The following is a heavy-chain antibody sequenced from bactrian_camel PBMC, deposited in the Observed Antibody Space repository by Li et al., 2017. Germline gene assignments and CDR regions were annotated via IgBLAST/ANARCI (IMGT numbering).Heavy chain of an antibody. CDR2: IHIRTADT. D-gene: IGHD1*01. CDR3: AAGRHVGRDCHSGPWQASRVDF. V-gene: IGHV3-3*01. Sequence: HVQLVESGGGSVQAGESLRLSCTASGDTYRGTCMGWFRQAPEKEREGVALIHIRTADTYYSDSVKDRFSTSQDSAKTTLYPQMNALKPEDTAMYYCAAGRHVGRDCHSGPWQASRVDFWGQGTQVTVS. J-gene: IGHJ4*01. CDR1: GDTYRGTC.